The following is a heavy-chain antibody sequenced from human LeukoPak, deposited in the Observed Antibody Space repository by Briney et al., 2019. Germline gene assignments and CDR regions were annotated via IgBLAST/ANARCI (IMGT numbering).Heavy chain of an antibody. D-gene: IGHD6-19*01. CDR3: ARDLRMAGLYWYFDL. J-gene: IGHJ2*01. CDR2: INGDGSST. Sequence: PGGSLRLSCAASGFTFSSYWMHWVRQAPGKGLVWVSRINGDGSSTNYADSVKGRFTISRDNAKNTLYLQMNSLRAEDTAVYYCARDLRMAGLYWYFDLWGRGTLVTVSS. V-gene: IGHV3-74*01. CDR1: GFTFSSYW.